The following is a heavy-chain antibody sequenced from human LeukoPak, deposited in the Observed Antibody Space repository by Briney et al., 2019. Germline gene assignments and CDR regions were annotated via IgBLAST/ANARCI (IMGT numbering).Heavy chain of an antibody. CDR3: ARGRMGGYFDY. V-gene: IGHV3-53*01. CDR1: GFTVSSNY. Sequence: PGGSLTLSCAPSGFTVSSNYMSWVRQAPGKGLEGVSVIYSGGSTYYADSVKGRFTISRDNSKNTLYLQMNSLRAEDTAVYYCARGRMGGYFDYWGQGTLVTVSS. J-gene: IGHJ4*02. CDR2: IYSGGST. D-gene: IGHD3-16*01.